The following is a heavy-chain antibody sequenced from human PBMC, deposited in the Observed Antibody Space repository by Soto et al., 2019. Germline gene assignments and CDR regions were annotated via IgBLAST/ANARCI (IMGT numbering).Heavy chain of an antibody. CDR1: GYTFTSYA. D-gene: IGHD3-3*01. Sequence: QVQLVQYGAEVKKPGASVKVSGKASGYTFTSYAMLWVRQAAEQRLEWMGWINAGNGNTKYSQKCQGRVTITRDTSARIAYMELSRLRSEDTAVHYCARENEGYDFWSGYSIYGMDFWGQGTTVTVSS. J-gene: IGHJ6*02. CDR3: ARENEGYDFWSGYSIYGMDF. V-gene: IGHV1-3*01. CDR2: INAGNGNT.